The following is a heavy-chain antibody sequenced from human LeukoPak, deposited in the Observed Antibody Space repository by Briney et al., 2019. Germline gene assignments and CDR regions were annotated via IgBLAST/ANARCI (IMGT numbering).Heavy chain of an antibody. CDR3: TIPQSIGYYDRAFDS. Sequence: GASVKVSCKASGYMFTKYYMHWVRQAPGQGLEWMGTINPNGGDTYYAQKFQGRVTMTTDTSTTTVYMELSSLRSEDTAVYYCTIPQSIGYYDRAFDSWGQGTLVTVSS. V-gene: IGHV1-46*03. J-gene: IGHJ5*01. D-gene: IGHD3-10*02. CDR2: INPNGGDT. CDR1: GYMFTKYY.